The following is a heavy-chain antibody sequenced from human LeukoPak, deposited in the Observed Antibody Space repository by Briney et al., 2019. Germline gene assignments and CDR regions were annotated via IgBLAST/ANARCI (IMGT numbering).Heavy chain of an antibody. CDR2: IWYDGSNK. CDR1: GFIFSTYG. V-gene: IGHV3-33*01. CDR3: ARSILNWDDWYFDL. J-gene: IGHJ2*01. D-gene: IGHD1-1*01. Sequence: PGGSLRLSCAASGFIFSTYGMLWVRQAPGKGLEWVAIIWYDGSNKYYADSVKGRFTISRDNSKNSLSLQMNSLRAEDTAVYYCARSILNWDDWYFDLWGRGTLVTVSS.